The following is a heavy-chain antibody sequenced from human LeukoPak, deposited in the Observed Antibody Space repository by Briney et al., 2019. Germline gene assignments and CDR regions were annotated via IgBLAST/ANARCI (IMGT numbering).Heavy chain of an antibody. V-gene: IGHV4-59*01. D-gene: IGHD6-13*01. CDR1: GGSISSYY. CDR3: ARGVYIAAAQYGY. J-gene: IGHJ4*02. CDR2: IYYSGTT. Sequence: PSETLSLTCTVSGGSISSYYWSWIRQPPGKGLEWIGYIYYSGTTNYNPSLKSRVTISVDTSKNQFSLKLSSVTAADTAVYFCARGVYIAAAQYGYWGQGTLVTVSS.